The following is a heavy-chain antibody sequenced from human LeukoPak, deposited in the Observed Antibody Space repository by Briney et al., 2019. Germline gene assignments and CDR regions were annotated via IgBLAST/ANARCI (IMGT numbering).Heavy chain of an antibody. CDR2: IYSGGST. Sequence: GGSLRLSCAASGFTVSSNYMSWVRQAPGKGLEWVSVIYSGGSTYYADSVKGRFTISRDNSKNTLYLQMNSLRAEDTAVYYCARTNPYFDTSGPLDYWGQGTLVTVSS. CDR3: ARTNPYFDTSGPLDY. V-gene: IGHV3-53*01. CDR1: GFTVSSNY. D-gene: IGHD3-22*01. J-gene: IGHJ4*02.